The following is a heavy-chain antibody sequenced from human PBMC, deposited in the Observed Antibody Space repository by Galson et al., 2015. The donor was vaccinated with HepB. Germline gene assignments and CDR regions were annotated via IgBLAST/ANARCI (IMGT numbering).Heavy chain of an antibody. J-gene: IGHJ6*02. CDR3: ARDGRVAMGATRADYYGMDV. CDR2: INPNSGGT. D-gene: IGHD1-26*01. CDR1: GYTFTGYY. Sequence: SVKVSCKASGYTFTGYYMHWVRQAPGQGLEWMGWINPNSGGTNYAQKFQGWVTMTRDTSISTAYMELSRLRSDDTAVYYCARDGRVAMGATRADYYGMDVWGQGTTVTVSS. V-gene: IGHV1-2*04.